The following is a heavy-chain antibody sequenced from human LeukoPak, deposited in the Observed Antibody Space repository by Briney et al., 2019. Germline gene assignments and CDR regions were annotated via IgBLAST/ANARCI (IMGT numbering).Heavy chain of an antibody. CDR2: IYSGGST. J-gene: IGHJ4*02. V-gene: IGHV3-66*01. CDR1: GFTVSSNY. D-gene: IGHD6-19*01. Sequence: GGSLRLSCAASGFTVSSNYMSWVRQAPGKGLEWVSVIYSGGSTYYADSVKGRFTISRDDSENTAYLQMNSLKTEDTAVYYCTTYRSGHYWGQGTLVTVSS. CDR3: TTYRSGHY.